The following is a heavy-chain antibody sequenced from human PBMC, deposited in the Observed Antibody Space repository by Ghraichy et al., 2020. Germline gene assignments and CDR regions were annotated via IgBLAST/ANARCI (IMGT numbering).Heavy chain of an antibody. CDR3: ARGSAIFGEGY. CDR1: GDSVSSGSYY. Sequence: SETLSLTCTVSGDSVSSGSYYWSWIRQPPGKGLEWIGYIYYSGTTNYNPSLKSRVTISVDTSKNQFSLKLSSVTAADTAVYYCARGSAIFGEGYWGQGTLVTVSS. V-gene: IGHV4-61*01. CDR2: IYYSGTT. J-gene: IGHJ4*02. D-gene: IGHD3-3*01.